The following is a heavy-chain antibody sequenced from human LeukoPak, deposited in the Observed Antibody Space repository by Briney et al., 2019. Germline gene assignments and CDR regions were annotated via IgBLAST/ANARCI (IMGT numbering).Heavy chain of an antibody. CDR3: ARQSLRNFDY. J-gene: IGHJ4*02. CDR1: VYTFTDYY. D-gene: IGHD5/OR15-5a*01. Sequence: ASVTVPFKASVYTFTDYYIHYVRQALGQGGAWMGWINPNTGDTKSAQKFQGRVTMTRDTSISTAYMQLSRLRSDDTTVYYCARQSLRNFDYWGQGTLVTVSS. V-gene: IGHV1-2*02. CDR2: INPNTGDT.